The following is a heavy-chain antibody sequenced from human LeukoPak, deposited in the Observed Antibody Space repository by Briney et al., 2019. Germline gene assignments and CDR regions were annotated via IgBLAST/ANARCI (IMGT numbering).Heavy chain of an antibody. CDR2: IYSGGST. CDR1: GFTFSSYA. Sequence: GGSLRLSCAASGFTFSSYAMSWVRQAPGKGLEWVSVIYSGGSTYYADSVKGRFTISRDNSKNTLYLQMNSLRAEGTAVYYCARNIAVAGPFDYWGQGTLVTVSS. J-gene: IGHJ4*02. V-gene: IGHV3-66*01. CDR3: ARNIAVAGPFDY. D-gene: IGHD6-19*01.